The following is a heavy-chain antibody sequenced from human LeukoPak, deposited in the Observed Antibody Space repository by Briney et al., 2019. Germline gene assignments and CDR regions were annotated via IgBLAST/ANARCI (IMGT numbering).Heavy chain of an antibody. CDR3: AREVQDSSSWLLISKSYYYYYMDV. Sequence: GGSLRLSCAASGFTFSSYGMSWVRQAPGKGLEWVSVISGSGGSTYYADSVKGRFTISRDNSKNTLYLQMNSLRAEDTAVYYCAREVQDSSSWLLISKSYYYYYMDVWGKGTTVTISS. J-gene: IGHJ6*03. CDR2: ISGSGGST. CDR1: GFTFSSYG. V-gene: IGHV3-23*01. D-gene: IGHD6-13*01.